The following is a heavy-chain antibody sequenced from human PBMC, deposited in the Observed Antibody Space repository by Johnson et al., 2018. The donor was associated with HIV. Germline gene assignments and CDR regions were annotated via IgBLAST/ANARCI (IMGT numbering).Heavy chain of an antibody. Sequence: QVQLVESGGGVVQPGRSLRLFCAVSGFTFTSYTMHWVRQAPGRGLEWVAVISCDGSNRYYEDSVKGRFTISRNTSKDTLYLQMTSLRAEATAVYYCARWGSMIEAAFDIWGQGTMVTVSS. CDR3: ARWGSMIEAAFDI. J-gene: IGHJ3*02. V-gene: IGHV3-30*04. CDR1: GFTFTSYT. D-gene: IGHD3-22*01. CDR2: ISCDGSNR.